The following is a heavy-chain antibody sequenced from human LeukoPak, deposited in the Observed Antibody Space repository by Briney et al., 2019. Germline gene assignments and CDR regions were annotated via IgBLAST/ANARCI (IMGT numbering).Heavy chain of an antibody. J-gene: IGHJ4*02. CDR2: ISGSGGST. CDR1: GFTFSSYA. D-gene: IGHD4-17*01. CDR3: ANAPGDYGDSTFDY. V-gene: IGHV3-23*01. Sequence: QSGGSLRLSCAASGFTFSSYAMSWVRQAPGKGLEWVSAISGSGGSTYYADSVKGRFTISRDNSKNTLYLQMNSLRAEDTAVYYCANAPGDYGDSTFDYWGQGTLVTVSS.